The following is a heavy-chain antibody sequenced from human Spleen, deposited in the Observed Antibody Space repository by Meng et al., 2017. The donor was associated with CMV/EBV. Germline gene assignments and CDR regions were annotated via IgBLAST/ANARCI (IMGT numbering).Heavy chain of an antibody. Sequence: SFSFSGVGMGWIRQAPGKALEWLARVYWNDDNRYSPSLTSRLSSSKNTTNDPMVLRITNMDPVDTATYYVSYSPRNNSAAFEYWGQGTLVTVSS. D-gene: IGHD1-1*01. CDR2: VYWNDDN. CDR3: SYSPRNNSAAFEY. V-gene: IGHV2-5*01. CDR1: SFSFSGVG. J-gene: IGHJ4*02.